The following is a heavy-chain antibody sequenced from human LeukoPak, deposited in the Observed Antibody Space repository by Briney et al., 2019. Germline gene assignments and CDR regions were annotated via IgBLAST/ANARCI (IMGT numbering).Heavy chain of an antibody. D-gene: IGHD4-17*01. CDR3: ARGGGDYLIDY. CDR2: IYTSGST. CDR1: GGPISSYY. J-gene: IGHJ4*02. V-gene: IGHV4-4*07. Sequence: EASETLSLTCTVSGGPISSYYWSWIGQPAGKGLEWIGRIYTSGSTNYNPSLKSRVTMSVDTSKNQFSLKLSSVTAADTAVYYCARGGGDYLIDYWGQGTLVTVSS.